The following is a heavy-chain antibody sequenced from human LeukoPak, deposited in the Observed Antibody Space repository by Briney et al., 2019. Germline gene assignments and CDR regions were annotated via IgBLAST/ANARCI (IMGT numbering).Heavy chain of an antibody. V-gene: IGHV1-8*01. Sequence: ASVKVSCKATGYIYPSYEINELGQATGQGLEWMGWMNPNSGNTGYAQKFQGRVTTTRNASISTAYMELSSLRSEDTAVYYCARVRSTSRRRWLDPWGQGTLVTVSS. J-gene: IGHJ5*02. CDR3: ARVRSTSRRRWLDP. D-gene: IGHD2-2*01. CDR1: GYIYPSYE. CDR2: MNPNSGNT.